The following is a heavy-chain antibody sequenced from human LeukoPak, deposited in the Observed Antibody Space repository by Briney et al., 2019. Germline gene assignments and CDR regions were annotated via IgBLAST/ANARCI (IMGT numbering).Heavy chain of an antibody. V-gene: IGHV4-59*01. D-gene: IGHD3-22*01. CDR3: ARENPSGYYNRPIDY. CDR2: IYYSGSI. Sequence: PSETLSLTCTVSGASISSYYWSWIRQPPGKGLEWIGDIYYSGSIKYNPSLKSRVTMSVDTSKDQFSLKLSSVTAADTAIYYCARENPSGYYNRPIDYWGQGTLVTVSS. J-gene: IGHJ4*02. CDR1: GASISSYY.